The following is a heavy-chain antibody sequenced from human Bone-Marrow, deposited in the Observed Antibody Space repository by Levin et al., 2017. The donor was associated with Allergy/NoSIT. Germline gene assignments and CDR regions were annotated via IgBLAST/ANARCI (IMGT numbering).Heavy chain of an antibody. CDR2: INPNSGGT. Sequence: ASVKVSCKASGYTFTGYYMHWVRQAPGQGLEWMGRINPNSGGTNYAQKFQGRVTMTRDTSISTAYMELSRLRSDDTAVYYCARDHGEYSGYDFIYWGQGTLVTVSS. CDR1: GYTFTGYY. V-gene: IGHV1-2*06. J-gene: IGHJ4*02. D-gene: IGHD5-12*01. CDR3: ARDHGEYSGYDFIY.